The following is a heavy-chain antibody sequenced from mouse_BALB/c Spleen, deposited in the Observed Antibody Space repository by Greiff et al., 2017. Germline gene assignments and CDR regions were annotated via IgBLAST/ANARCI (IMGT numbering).Heavy chain of an antibody. CDR2: IYPGGGYT. V-gene: IGHV1-63*02. J-gene: IGHJ3*01. CDR3: ASRDYRYDWFAY. D-gene: IGHD2-14*01. Sequence: QVQLQQSGAELVRPGTSVKISCKASGYTFTNYWLGWVKQRPGHGLEWIGDIYPGGGYTNYNEKFKGKATLTADTSSSTAYMQLSSLTSEDSAVYFCASRDYRYDWFAYWGQGTLVTVSA. CDR1: GYTFTNYW.